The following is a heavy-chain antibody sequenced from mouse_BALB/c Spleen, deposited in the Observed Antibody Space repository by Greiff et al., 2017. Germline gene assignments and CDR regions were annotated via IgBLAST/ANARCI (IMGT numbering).Heavy chain of an antibody. CDR1: GFTFSSYA. CDR3: ARDRDRSYYYAMDY. V-gene: IGHV5-9-4*01. J-gene: IGHJ4*01. Sequence: EVQRVESGGGLVKPGGSLKLSCAASGFTFSSYAMSWVRQSPEKRLEWVAEISSGGSYTYYPDTVTGRFTISRDNAKNTLYLEMSSLRSEDTAMYYCARDRDRSYYYAMDYWGQGTSVTVSS. CDR2: ISSGGSYT. D-gene: IGHD2-14*01.